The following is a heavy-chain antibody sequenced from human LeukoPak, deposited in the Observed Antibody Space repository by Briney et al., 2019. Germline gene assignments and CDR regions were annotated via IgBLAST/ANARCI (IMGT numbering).Heavy chain of an antibody. CDR2: ISWNSGSI. J-gene: IGHJ6*02. D-gene: IGHD5-18*01. V-gene: IGHV3-9*01. CDR3: AKDILRYSYGLQRYYYYGIDV. Sequence: GGSLRLSCAASGFTFDDYAMHWVRQAPGKGLEWVSGISWNSGSIGYADSVKGRFTISRDNAKNSLYLQMNSLRAEDTALYYCAKDILRYSYGLQRYYYYGIDVWGQGTTVTVSS. CDR1: GFTFDDYA.